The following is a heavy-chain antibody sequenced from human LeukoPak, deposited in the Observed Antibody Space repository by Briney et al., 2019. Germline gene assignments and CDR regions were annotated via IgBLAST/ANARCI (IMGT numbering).Heavy chain of an antibody. Sequence: KYGESLKISCKGSGYSFTSYWIGWVRQMPGKGLEWMGIIYPGDSDTRYSPSFQGQVTISADKSIGTAYLQWSSLKASDTAMYYCARTSGAWKDYFDYWGQGTLVTVSS. CDR1: GYSFTSYW. J-gene: IGHJ4*02. V-gene: IGHV5-51*01. D-gene: IGHD1-1*01. CDR3: ARTSGAWKDYFDY. CDR2: IYPGDSDT.